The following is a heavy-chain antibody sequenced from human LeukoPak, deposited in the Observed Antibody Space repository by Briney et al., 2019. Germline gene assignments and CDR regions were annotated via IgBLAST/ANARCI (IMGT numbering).Heavy chain of an antibody. CDR3: SRAADVVLVPPSDD. J-gene: IGHJ4*02. Sequence: ASEKVSCKASGYTFTGYYMHWVRQAPGEGLEWMGWINPNSGDTNYAQKFKGRVTMTRDTSISAAYMELSSLRFDDTAVYYCSRAADVVLVPPSDDWGQGTLVTVSS. CDR1: GYTFTGYY. CDR2: INPNSGDT. V-gene: IGHV1-2*02. D-gene: IGHD2-8*02.